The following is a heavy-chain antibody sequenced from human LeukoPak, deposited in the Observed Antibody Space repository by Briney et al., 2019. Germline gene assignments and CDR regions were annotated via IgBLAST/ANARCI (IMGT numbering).Heavy chain of an antibody. CDR3: ARDLHYDFWSGYFDY. Sequence: GGSLRLSCAASGFTFSSYWMSWVRQAPGKGLEWVANIKQDGSEKYYVDSVKGRFTISRDNAKNSLYLQMNSLRAEDTAVYYCARDLHYDFWSGYFDYWGQGTLVTVSS. CDR1: GFTFSSYW. J-gene: IGHJ4*02. V-gene: IGHV3-7*01. D-gene: IGHD3-3*01. CDR2: IKQDGSEK.